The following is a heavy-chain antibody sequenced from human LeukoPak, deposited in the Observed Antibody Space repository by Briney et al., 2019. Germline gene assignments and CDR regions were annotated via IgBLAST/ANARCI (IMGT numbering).Heavy chain of an antibody. J-gene: IGHJ4*02. Sequence: GESLKISCKGSGYTFTNYYIGWVRQMPGKGLEWMGIISPGDSDARYSPSLQGQVTISADKSISTAYLRWSSLKASDTAIYYCARRYCSSISCNPYFFDYWGQGTLVTVSS. CDR1: GYTFTNYY. CDR3: ARRYCSSISCNPYFFDY. D-gene: IGHD2-2*01. V-gene: IGHV5-51*01. CDR2: ISPGDSDA.